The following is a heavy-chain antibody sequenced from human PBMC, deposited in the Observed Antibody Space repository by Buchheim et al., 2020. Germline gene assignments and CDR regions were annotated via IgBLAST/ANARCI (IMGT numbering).Heavy chain of an antibody. CDR1: GGSFSGYY. CDR2: VSHGGDA. J-gene: IGHJ4*02. CDR3: ARGEASGSYYPYFDS. D-gene: IGHD3-10*01. V-gene: IGHV4-34*01. Sequence: QVQLRQWGAGLLKPSETLSLTCAVYGGSFSGYYWSWIRQSAGRGLEWIGEVSHGGDANYNPSLKTRLIISLDTSKTQFSLKLSSVTAADTSVYYCARGEASGSYYPYFDSWGRGTL.